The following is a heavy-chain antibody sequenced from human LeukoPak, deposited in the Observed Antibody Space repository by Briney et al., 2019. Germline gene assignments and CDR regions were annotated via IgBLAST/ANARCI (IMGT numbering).Heavy chain of an antibody. CDR1: GFTVSNNY. CDR3: AREGDYSNVQDV. V-gene: IGHV3-74*01. J-gene: IGHJ6*04. Sequence: GGSLRLSCAASGFTVSNNYMSWVRQAPGKGLEWVSRINTDGSSTSYADSVKGRFTISRDNAKNTLYLQMNSLRAEDTAVYYCAREGDYSNVQDVWGKGTTVTVSS. CDR2: INTDGSST. D-gene: IGHD4-11*01.